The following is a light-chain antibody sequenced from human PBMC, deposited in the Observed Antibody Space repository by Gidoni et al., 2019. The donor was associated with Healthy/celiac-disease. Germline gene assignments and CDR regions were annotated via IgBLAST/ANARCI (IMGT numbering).Light chain of an antibody. Sequence: DIQMTQSPSSLYASVGDRVTITCLASQGISNYLAWFQQKQGKAPKSLIYAASSLQRGVPSKFSGSGSGTDFNLTISILQHEDFATYYCQQYNSYLIFTFGPGTKVDIK. CDR3: QQYNSYLIFT. V-gene: IGKV1-16*02. CDR1: QGISNY. CDR2: AAS. J-gene: IGKJ3*01.